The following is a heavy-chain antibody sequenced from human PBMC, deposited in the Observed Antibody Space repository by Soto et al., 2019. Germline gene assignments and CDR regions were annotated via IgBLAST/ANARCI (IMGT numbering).Heavy chain of an antibody. D-gene: IGHD3-10*01. Sequence: ASVKVSCKASGYTFTGYYMHLVRQAPGQGLEWMGWINPNSGGTNYAQKFQGWVTMTRDTSISTAYMELSRLRSDDTAVYYCARGEDYYGSGITYYFDYWGQGTLVT. CDR3: ARGEDYYGSGITYYFDY. CDR2: INPNSGGT. V-gene: IGHV1-2*04. CDR1: GYTFTGYY. J-gene: IGHJ4*02.